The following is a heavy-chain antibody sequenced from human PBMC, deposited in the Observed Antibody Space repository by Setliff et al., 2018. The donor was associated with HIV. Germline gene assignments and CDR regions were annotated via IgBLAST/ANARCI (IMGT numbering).Heavy chain of an antibody. Sequence: GESLKISCKGSGYIFGLYWIAWVRQMPGKGLEWMGIIYPGDSEARYSPSFQGQVTISADKSISTAYLQWSSVKTSDSAMYFCVRPKPYGSEAGSFEIWGQGTMVTVSS. CDR3: VRPKPYGSEAGSFEI. CDR2: IYPGDSEA. J-gene: IGHJ3*02. D-gene: IGHD3-10*01. CDR1: GYIFGLYW. V-gene: IGHV5-51*01.